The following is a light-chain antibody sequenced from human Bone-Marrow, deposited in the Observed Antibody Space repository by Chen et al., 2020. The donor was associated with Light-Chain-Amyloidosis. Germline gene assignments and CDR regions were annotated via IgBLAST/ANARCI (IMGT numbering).Light chain of an antibody. CDR2: DDS. V-gene: IGLV3-21*02. J-gene: IGLJ3*02. CDR3: RVWDRDSDRPG. CDR1: NIGNTS. Sequence: SYVLTQTSSVSVAPGSTATIACGGNNIGNTSVHWYQQTPVLAPLRVVYDDSDRPSGIPDRMSGANSGNTASLTISRIEAGDKADYYWRVWDRDSDRPGFGGGTKLSIL.